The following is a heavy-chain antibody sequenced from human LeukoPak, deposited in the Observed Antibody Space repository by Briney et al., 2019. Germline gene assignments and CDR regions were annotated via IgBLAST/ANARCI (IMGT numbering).Heavy chain of an antibody. V-gene: IGHV4-59*08. CDR1: GGSISRYY. CDR3: ARRSGWRDYYYYGMDV. J-gene: IGHJ6*02. D-gene: IGHD6-19*01. Sequence: SETLSLTRTVSGGSISRYYWSWIRQPPRKGLEWIGYTYYNGSTNYNPYLQSRVTISIDTSKNQFSLKLSSVTAADTAVYYCARRSGWRDYYYYGMDVWGQGTTVTVSS. CDR2: TYYNGST.